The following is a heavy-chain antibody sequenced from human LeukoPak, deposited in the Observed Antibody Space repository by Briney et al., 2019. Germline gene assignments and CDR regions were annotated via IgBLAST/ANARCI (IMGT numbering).Heavy chain of an antibody. D-gene: IGHD3/OR15-3a*01. CDR1: GFTFSSYA. CDR3: ARDNAWTRDY. CDR2: IKQDGSEK. Sequence: GGSLRLSCAASGFTFSSYAMSWVRQAPGKGLEWVANIKQDGSEKYYVDSVKGRFTISRDNAKNSLYLQMNSLRAEDTAVYYCARDNAWTRDYWGQGTLVTVSS. J-gene: IGHJ4*02. V-gene: IGHV3-7*01.